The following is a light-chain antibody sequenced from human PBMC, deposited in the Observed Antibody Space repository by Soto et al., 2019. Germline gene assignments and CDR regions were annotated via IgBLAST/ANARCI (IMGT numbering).Light chain of an antibody. CDR2: GAS. J-gene: IGKJ1*01. CDR3: QHYNNSPGT. Sequence: EIVMTQSPATLSVSPGERATLSCRASQSVSSFLAWYQQKPGQAPRLLIYGASTRATGIPARFSGSGSGTEFTLTISSLQAEDFAVYYCQHYNNSPGTFGQGTKVDIK. CDR1: QSVSSF. V-gene: IGKV3-15*01.